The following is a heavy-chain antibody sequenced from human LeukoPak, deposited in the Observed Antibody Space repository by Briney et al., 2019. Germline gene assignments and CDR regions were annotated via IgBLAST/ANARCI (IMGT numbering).Heavy chain of an antibody. CDR2: ISFDGSNK. Sequence: GGSLRLSCAASGFTFSSYGMHWVRQAPGKGLEWVAVISFDGSNKYYADSVKGRFTISRDNSKNTLYLQMNSLRAEDTAVYYCAKGLTPYCGGDCYWDYFDYWGQGTLVTVSS. D-gene: IGHD2-21*02. J-gene: IGHJ4*02. V-gene: IGHV3-30*18. CDR1: GFTFSSYG. CDR3: AKGLTPYCGGDCYWDYFDY.